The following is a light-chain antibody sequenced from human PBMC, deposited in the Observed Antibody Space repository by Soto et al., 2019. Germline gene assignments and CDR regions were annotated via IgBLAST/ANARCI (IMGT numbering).Light chain of an antibody. CDR2: EVS. CDR1: SSDVGSYNR. V-gene: IGLV2-18*02. Sequence: QSVLTQPPSVSGSPGQSVAVSCTGTSSDVGSYNRVSWYQQPPGTAPKLIIYEVSNRPSGVPDRFSGSKSGNTASLTISGLQAEDEADYYCSSFTSSTTYVFGPGTKVTVL. CDR3: SSFTSSTTYV. J-gene: IGLJ1*01.